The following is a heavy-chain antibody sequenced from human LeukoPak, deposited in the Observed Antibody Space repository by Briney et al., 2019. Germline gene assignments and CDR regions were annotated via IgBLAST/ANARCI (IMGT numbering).Heavy chain of an antibody. D-gene: IGHD6-13*01. V-gene: IGHV3-30*04. CDR3: ARVSSSSSTKDY. CDR1: GLAFSSYS. J-gene: IGHJ4*02. CDR2: ISYDGSNE. Sequence: GRSLRLSCVASGLAFSSYSMHWVRQAPGKGLEWVAVISYDGSNEYYADSVKGRFTISRDNSKDTLYLQMNSLRAEDTAVYYCARVSSSSSTKDYWGQGTLVTVSS.